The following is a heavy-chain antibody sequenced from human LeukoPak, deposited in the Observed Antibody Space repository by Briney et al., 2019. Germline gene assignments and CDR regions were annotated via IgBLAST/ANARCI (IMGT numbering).Heavy chain of an antibody. Sequence: ASVKVSSKASGYTFTSYGISWVRQAPGQGLEWMGWISAYNGNTIYAQKLQGRVTMTTDTSTSTAYMELRSLRSDDTAVYYCAKLVTIFGVVTDYYFDYWGQGTLVTVSS. CDR3: AKLVTIFGVVTDYYFDY. D-gene: IGHD3-3*01. CDR1: GYTFTSYG. V-gene: IGHV1-18*01. CDR2: ISAYNGNT. J-gene: IGHJ4*02.